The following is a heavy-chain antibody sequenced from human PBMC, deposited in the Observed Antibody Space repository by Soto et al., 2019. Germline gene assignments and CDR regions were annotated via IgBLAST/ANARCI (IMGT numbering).Heavy chain of an antibody. CDR1: GFTFSSYA. J-gene: IGHJ2*01. Sequence: EVQLLESGGGLVQPGGSLRLSCAASGFTFSSYAMTWVRQAPGKGLEWVSAITGSGGNTNHLDSVKGRFTISRDNSRNTLYLEMNSLRAVDTAVYYCAKVGSYYKSVDHWYFDLWGRGTLVTVSS. V-gene: IGHV3-23*01. CDR3: AKVGSYYKSVDHWYFDL. CDR2: ITGSGGNT. D-gene: IGHD3-10*01.